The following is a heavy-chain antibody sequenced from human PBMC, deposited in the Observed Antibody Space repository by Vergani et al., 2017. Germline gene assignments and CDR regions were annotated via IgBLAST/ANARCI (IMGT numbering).Heavy chain of an antibody. CDR3: AREPPSSGQNWFDP. V-gene: IGHV3-48*02. Sequence: EVQLVESGGGLVKPGGSLRLSCAASGFTFSSYSMNWVRQAPGKGLEWVSYISSSSSAIYYADSVKGQCTISRDNAKNSLYLQMSSLRDEDTAVYYCAREPPSSGQNWFDPWGQGTLVTVSS. CDR2: ISSSSSAI. D-gene: IGHD6-19*01. CDR1: GFTFSSYS. J-gene: IGHJ5*02.